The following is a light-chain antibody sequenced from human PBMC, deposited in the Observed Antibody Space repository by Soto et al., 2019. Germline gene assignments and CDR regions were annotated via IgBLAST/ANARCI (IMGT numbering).Light chain of an antibody. V-gene: IGKV3-15*01. J-gene: IGKJ2*01. CDR2: GAS. CDR3: QEDNNWPPMYT. Sequence: EIVMTQSPATLSVSPGERATLSCRASQSVSSNLAWYQQKPGQAPRLLIYGASTRATGIPARFSGSGSGTEFTRTIRGLQAEDFAVYYLQEDNNWPPMYTFGQGTQVEIK. CDR1: QSVSSN.